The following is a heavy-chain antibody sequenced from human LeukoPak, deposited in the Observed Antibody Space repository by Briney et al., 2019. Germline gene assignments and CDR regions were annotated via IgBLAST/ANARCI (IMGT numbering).Heavy chain of an antibody. CDR3: AHRRSGYDWNHGDFDY. V-gene: IGHV2-5*08. Sequence: SGPVLVKPTETLTLTCTVSGFSLSNARMGVSWIRQPPGKALEWLAVIYWDDDKRYNPSLKTRLTVTTATSKNQVVLIMTNMDPVDTATYYCAHRRSGYDWNHGDFDYWGLGTLVTVSS. J-gene: IGHJ4*02. D-gene: IGHD1-20*01. CDR2: IYWDDDK. CDR1: GFSLSNARMG.